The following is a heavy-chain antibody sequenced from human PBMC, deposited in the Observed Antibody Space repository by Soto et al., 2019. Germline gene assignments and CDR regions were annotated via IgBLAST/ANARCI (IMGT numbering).Heavy chain of an antibody. Sequence: SETLSLTCNVSGGPINSPDYYWTWIRQSPGKGLEWIGYLHHSGSTQYNPSLRSRVTMSLDTSKNQFSLKLTSVTAADTAVYFCATGGWYLDRWGQGTLVTVSS. CDR2: LHHSGST. CDR1: GGPINSPDYY. D-gene: IGHD6-19*01. J-gene: IGHJ4*02. V-gene: IGHV4-61*08. CDR3: ATGGWYLDR.